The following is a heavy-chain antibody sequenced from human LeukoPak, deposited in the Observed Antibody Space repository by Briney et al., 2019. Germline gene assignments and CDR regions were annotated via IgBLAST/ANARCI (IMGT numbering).Heavy chain of an antibody. CDR3: AKPLEKYTYGGNFDY. D-gene: IGHD4-23*01. V-gene: IGHV3-23*01. Sequence: PGGSLRLSCAASTFGFNIYAMSWVRQAPGKGLAWVSVISSSADSTYYADSVKGRFTISRDNSKNTLYLQMNTVRAEDTAVYYCAKPLEKYTYGGNFDYWGQGILVTVSS. CDR1: TFGFNIYA. J-gene: IGHJ4*02. CDR2: ISSSADST.